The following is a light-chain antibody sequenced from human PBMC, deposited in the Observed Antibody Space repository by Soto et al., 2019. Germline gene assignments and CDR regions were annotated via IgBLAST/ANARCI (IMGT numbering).Light chain of an antibody. CDR2: GVS. Sequence: IVMTQSPATLSVSPGERATLSCRAGLSISNTLAWYQQKPGQAPRLLIYGVSIRASGIPDRFTGSGSGTDFTLTISSVQSEDFGVYYCQQYNNWPPSSFGGGTKVDIK. V-gene: IGKV3-15*01. CDR1: LSISNT. CDR3: QQYNNWPPSS. J-gene: IGKJ4*01.